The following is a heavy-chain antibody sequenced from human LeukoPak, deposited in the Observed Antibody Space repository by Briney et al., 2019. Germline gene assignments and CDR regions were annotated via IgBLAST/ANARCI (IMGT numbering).Heavy chain of an antibody. D-gene: IGHD5-12*01. Sequence: GGSLRLSCAASGFTFSSYEMNWVRQAPGKGLEWVSYIRSSDTSIYYADSVKGRFTISRDNAKSSLYLQMNSLRVEDTALYYCARGIYGGFDYWGQGTLVTVSS. J-gene: IGHJ4*02. CDR2: IRSSDTSI. V-gene: IGHV3-48*03. CDR3: ARGIYGGFDY. CDR1: GFTFSSYE.